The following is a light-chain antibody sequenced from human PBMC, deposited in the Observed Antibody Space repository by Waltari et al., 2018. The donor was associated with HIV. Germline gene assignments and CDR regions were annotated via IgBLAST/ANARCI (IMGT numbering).Light chain of an antibody. V-gene: IGLV1-51*01. CDR2: DTE. Sequence: QSVLTQPPSVSAAPGQKVPISCSGNSSNIGNNFVSWCQQFPGPAPKLLIYDTEKRPSGIPGRFSGSKSGTSATLGITGLQNGDEAVYYCGTWDSSLSAGVFGGGTKVTVL. J-gene: IGLJ2*01. CDR1: SSNIGNNF. CDR3: GTWDSSLSAGV.